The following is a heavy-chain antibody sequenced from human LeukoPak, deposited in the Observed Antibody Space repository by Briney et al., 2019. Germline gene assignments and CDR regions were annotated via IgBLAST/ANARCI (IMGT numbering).Heavy chain of an antibody. Sequence: ASVKVSCKASGYTFTGYYMHWVRQAPGQGLEWMGWINPNSGGTNYAQKFQGRVTMTRDTSISTAYMELSRLRSDDTAMYYCARDSGSVGASNYYYGMDVWGQGTTVTVSS. V-gene: IGHV1-2*02. D-gene: IGHD1-26*01. CDR1: GYTFTGYY. J-gene: IGHJ6*02. CDR2: INPNSGGT. CDR3: ARDSGSVGASNYYYGMDV.